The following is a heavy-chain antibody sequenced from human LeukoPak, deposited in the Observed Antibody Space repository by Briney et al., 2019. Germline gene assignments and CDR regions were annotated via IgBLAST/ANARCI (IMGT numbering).Heavy chain of an antibody. V-gene: IGHV4-31*03. J-gene: IGHJ3*02. CDR3: ARLLYSSSWYGAFDI. CDR1: GGSINNGGYY. Sequence: SETLSLTCTVSGGSINNGGYYWSWIRQHPGKGLEWIGYIHYSGSSYYNPSLKSRVTISVDTSKNQFSLKLSSVTAADTAVYYCARLLYSSSWYGAFDIWGQGTMVTVSS. CDR2: IHYSGSS. D-gene: IGHD6-13*01.